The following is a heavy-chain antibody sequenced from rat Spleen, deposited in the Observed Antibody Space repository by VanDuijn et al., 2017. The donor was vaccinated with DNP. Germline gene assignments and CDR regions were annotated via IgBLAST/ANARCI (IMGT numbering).Heavy chain of an antibody. CDR2: ISYDGGST. D-gene: IGHD1-12*02. J-gene: IGHJ2*01. CDR3: TTSGGMMVLITPGY. CDR1: GFTFSNYG. Sequence: EVQLVESGGGLVQPGRSMKLSCAASGFTFSNYGMAWVRQAPKKGLEWVAYISYDGGSTYYRDPVKGRFTISRDNAKSTLYLQMDSLRSEDTATYYCTTSGGMMVLITPGYWGQGVMVTVSS. V-gene: IGHV5-20*01.